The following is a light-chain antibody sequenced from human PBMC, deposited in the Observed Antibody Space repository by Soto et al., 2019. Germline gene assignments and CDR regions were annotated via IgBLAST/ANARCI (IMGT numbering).Light chain of an antibody. CDR2: AAS. Sequence: DIQMTQSPSSLSASVGDRVTITCRASQSISSYLNWYQQKPGKATKLLIYAASSLQSGVPSRFSGSGSGTDFTLTISSLQPEDFATYYCQQSYSTPPYYTFGQGTKLEIK. CDR1: QSISSY. V-gene: IGKV1-39*01. J-gene: IGKJ2*01. CDR3: QQSYSTPPYYT.